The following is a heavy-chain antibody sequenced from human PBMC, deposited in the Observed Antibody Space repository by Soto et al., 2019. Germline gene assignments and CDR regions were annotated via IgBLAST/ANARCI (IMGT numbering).Heavy chain of an antibody. CDR1: GFSVGDNY. Sequence: EVQLVESGGGLVQPGGSLRLSCAASGFSVGDNYMKWVRQAPGKGLEWVSLIYSVGSTFYAASVKGRFTISRDNSKNTLFLQMNNMRVDDTAVYYCARERGYRWAQGTMVTVSA. V-gene: IGHV3-66*01. CDR2: IYSVGST. CDR3: ARERGYR. J-gene: IGHJ3*01. D-gene: IGHD5-12*01.